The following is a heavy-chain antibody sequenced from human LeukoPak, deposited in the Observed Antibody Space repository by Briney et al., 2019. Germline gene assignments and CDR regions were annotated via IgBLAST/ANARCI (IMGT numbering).Heavy chain of an antibody. J-gene: IGHJ6*03. CDR3: ARDIIVVSSTYYYYYMDV. Sequence: SETLSLTCTVSGGSISSYYWSWIRQPPGKGLEWIGYIYYSGSTNYNPSLKSRVTISVDTSKNQFSLKLSSVTAADTAVYYCARDIIVVSSTYYYYYMDVWGKGPTVTVSS. CDR1: GGSISSYY. CDR2: IYYSGST. V-gene: IGHV4-59*01. D-gene: IGHD2-2*01.